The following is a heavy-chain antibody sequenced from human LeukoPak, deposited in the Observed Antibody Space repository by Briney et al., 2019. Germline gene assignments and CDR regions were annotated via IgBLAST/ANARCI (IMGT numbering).Heavy chain of an antibody. Sequence: GGSLRLSCAASGFTFSSYWMSWVRQAPGKGLEWVANIKQDGSEKYYVDSVKGRFTISIDNAKNSLYLQMNSLRAEDTAVYYCAREVGIQPHGMDVWGQGTTVTVSS. V-gene: IGHV3-7*03. D-gene: IGHD5-18*01. J-gene: IGHJ6*02. CDR1: GFTFSSYW. CDR3: AREVGIQPHGMDV. CDR2: IKQDGSEK.